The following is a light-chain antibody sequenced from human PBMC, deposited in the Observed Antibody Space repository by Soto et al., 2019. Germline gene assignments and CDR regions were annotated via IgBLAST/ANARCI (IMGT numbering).Light chain of an antibody. CDR1: QGIRSY. Sequence: DIQLTQSPSFLSASVGDRVTITCRASQGIRSYLAWYQQKPGKAPKLLIYGASTWQSGVPSRFSGSGSGTEFSLTISSLQSEDFATYYCQQLNSYPRTFGQGTKLEIK. CDR2: GAS. CDR3: QQLNSYPRT. V-gene: IGKV1-9*01. J-gene: IGKJ2*01.